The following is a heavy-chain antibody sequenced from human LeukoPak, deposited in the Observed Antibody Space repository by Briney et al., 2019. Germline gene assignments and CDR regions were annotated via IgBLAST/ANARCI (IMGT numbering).Heavy chain of an antibody. J-gene: IGHJ4*02. CDR2: IKSDGSVT. CDR1: GFTFSSYG. Sequence: GGSLRLSCSASGFTFSSYGMHWVRQAPGKGLVWVSHIKSDGSVTNYADFVRGRFTISRDNAKNTLYLQMNSLRAEDTAVYYCARNWGHSDYWGQGTLVTVSS. D-gene: IGHD3-16*01. CDR3: ARNWGHSDY. V-gene: IGHV3-74*01.